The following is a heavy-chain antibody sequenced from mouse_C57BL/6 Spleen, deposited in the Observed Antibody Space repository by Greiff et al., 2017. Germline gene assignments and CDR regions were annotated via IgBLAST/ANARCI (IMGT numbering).Heavy chain of an antibody. D-gene: IGHD1-1*02. CDR2: INPCCSYT. CDR3: ATYYGDYLDF. V-gene: IGHV1-7*01. CDR1: GYTFTSYC. Sequence: QVQLQQPGAELAKPGASVKLSCKASGYTFTSYCMHWVKQRPGQGLEWIGYINPCCSYTKYNQKFKDKSTLTADKSSSTAYMQLSSLTYEDSAVYYCATYYGDYLDFWGKGTTVTVSS. J-gene: IGHJ2*01.